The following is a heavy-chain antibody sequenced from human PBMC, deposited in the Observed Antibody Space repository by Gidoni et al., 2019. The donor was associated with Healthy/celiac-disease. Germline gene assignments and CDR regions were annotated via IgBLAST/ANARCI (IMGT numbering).Heavy chain of an antibody. Sequence: EVQLVESGGGLVKPGGSLRLYCAASGLTFSTAWMSWVRQAPGKGLGWVGRIKSKTDGGTTDYAAPVKGRFTISRDDSKNTLYLQMNSLKTEDTAVYYCTTFYDYVWGSYRGVFWGQGTLVTVSS. J-gene: IGHJ4*02. CDR3: TTFYDYVWGSYRGVF. V-gene: IGHV3-15*01. CDR2: IKSKTDGGTT. CDR1: GLTFSTAW. D-gene: IGHD3-16*02.